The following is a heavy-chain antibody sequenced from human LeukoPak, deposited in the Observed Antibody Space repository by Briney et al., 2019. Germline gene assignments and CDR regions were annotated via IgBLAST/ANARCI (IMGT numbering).Heavy chain of an antibody. CDR2: IIPILGIA. Sequence: SVKVSCKASGGTFSSYAIGWVRQAPGQGLEWMGRIIPILGIANYAQKFQGRVTITADKSTSTAYMELSSLRSEDTAVYYCARDGIQLWSSLKFFYFDYWGQGTLVTVSS. CDR3: ARDGIQLWSSLKFFYFDY. J-gene: IGHJ4*02. CDR1: GGTFSSYA. D-gene: IGHD5-18*01. V-gene: IGHV1-69*04.